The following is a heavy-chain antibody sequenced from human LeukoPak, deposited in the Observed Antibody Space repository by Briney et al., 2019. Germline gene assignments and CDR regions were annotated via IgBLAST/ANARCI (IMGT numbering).Heavy chain of an antibody. CDR1: GGSFSGYY. CDR3: ARRRVGSGSNNFDY. Sequence: KPSETLSLTCAVYGGSFSGYYWSWIRQPPGKGLEWIGEINHSGSTNYNPSLKSRVTISVDTSKNQFSLKLSSVTAADTAVYYCARRRVGSGSNNFDYWGQGTLVTVSS. V-gene: IGHV4-34*01. CDR2: INHSGST. J-gene: IGHJ4*02. D-gene: IGHD3-10*01.